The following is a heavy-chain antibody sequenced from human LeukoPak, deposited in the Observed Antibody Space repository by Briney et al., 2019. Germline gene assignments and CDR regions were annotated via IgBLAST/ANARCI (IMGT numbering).Heavy chain of an antibody. V-gene: IGHV3-30*02. CDR1: GFTFSSYG. J-gene: IGHJ4*02. CDR2: IRYDGSNK. CDR3: AKIRLRYCSGGSCYTPFDY. Sequence: PGGSLRLSCAASGFTFSSYGMHWVRRAPGKGLEWVAFIRYDGSNKYYADSVKGRFTISRDNSKNTLYLQMNSLRAEDTAVYYCAKIRLRYCSGGSCYTPFDYWGQGTLVTVSS. D-gene: IGHD2-15*01.